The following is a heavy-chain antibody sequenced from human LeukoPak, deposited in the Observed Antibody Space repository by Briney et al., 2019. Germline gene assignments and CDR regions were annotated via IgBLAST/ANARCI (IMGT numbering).Heavy chain of an antibody. J-gene: IGHJ4*02. CDR1: GFTFSSYG. CDR2: ISGSGGST. V-gene: IGHV3-23*01. CDR3: ARGVKIAVAGNIDY. Sequence: GGTLRLSCAASGFTFSSYGMSWVRQAPGKGLEWVSAISGSGGSTYYADSVKGRFTISRDNSKNTLYLQMNSLRAEDTAVYYCARGVKIAVAGNIDYWGQGTLVTVSS. D-gene: IGHD6-19*01.